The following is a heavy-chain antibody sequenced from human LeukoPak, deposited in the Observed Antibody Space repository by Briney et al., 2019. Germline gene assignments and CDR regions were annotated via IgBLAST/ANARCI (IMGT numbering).Heavy chain of an antibody. CDR3: ARDLRAGYYDSSGPFDY. Sequence: SETLSLTCTVSGASTSSYYWSWIRQPAGKGLEWIGRIYTSGSTNYNPSLKSRVTISVDTSKNQFSLKLSSVTAADTAVYYCARDLRAGYYDSSGPFDYWGQGTLVTVSS. J-gene: IGHJ4*02. CDR2: IYTSGST. V-gene: IGHV4-4*07. D-gene: IGHD3-22*01. CDR1: GASTSSYY.